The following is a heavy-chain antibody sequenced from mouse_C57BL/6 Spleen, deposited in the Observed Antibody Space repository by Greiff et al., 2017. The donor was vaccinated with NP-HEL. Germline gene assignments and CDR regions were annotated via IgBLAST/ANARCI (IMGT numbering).Heavy chain of an antibody. CDR3: ARGKIYYDPWFAY. CDR2: INPNNGGT. V-gene: IGHV1-22*01. CDR1: GYTFTDYN. Sequence: EVKLQESGPELVKPGASVKMSCKASGYTFTDYNMPWVKQSHGKSLEWIGYINPNNGGTSYNQKFKGKATLTVNKSSSTAYMELRSLTSEDSAVYYCARGKIYYDPWFAYWGQGTLVTVSA. D-gene: IGHD2-4*01. J-gene: IGHJ3*01.